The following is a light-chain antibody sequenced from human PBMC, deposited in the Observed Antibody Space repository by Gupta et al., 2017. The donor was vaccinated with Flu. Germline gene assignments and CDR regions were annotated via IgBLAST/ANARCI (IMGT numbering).Light chain of an antibody. CDR3: PKTYVASFT. J-gene: IGKJ5*01. V-gene: IGKV1-39*01. CDR1: QNIDES. CDR2: HSS. Sequence: IQLTQSPSSLSAAVADRVTITCRASQNIDESLNWDQQRQGQSLAPLTFHSSTLESVIPSRVSGSGSGTEFTLSTSNLQPEDFATYHCPKTYVASFTFGQGTRL.